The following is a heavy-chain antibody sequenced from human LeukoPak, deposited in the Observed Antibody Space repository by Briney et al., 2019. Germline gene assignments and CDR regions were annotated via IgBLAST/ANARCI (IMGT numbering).Heavy chain of an antibody. D-gene: IGHD3-16*02. J-gene: IGHJ4*02. V-gene: IGHV4-59*12. CDR1: GGSISNYY. CDR2: IYYSGST. CDR3: ARDGKRIMITFGGVIVNPLGFDY. Sequence: SETLSLTCTVSGGSISNYYWSWIRQPPGKGLEWIGSIYYSGSTYYNPSLKSRVTISVDTSKNQFSLKLSSVTAADTAVYYCARDGKRIMITFGGVIVNPLGFDYWGQGTLVTVSS.